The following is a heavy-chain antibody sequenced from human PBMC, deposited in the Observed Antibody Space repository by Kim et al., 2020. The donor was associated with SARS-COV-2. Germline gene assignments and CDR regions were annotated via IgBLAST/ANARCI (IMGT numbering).Heavy chain of an antibody. CDR1: GGSISSYY. D-gene: IGHD3-22*01. Sequence: SETLSLTCTVSGGSISSYYWSWIRQPPGKGLEWIGYIYYSGSTDYNPSLKSRVTISVDTSKNQFSLKLSSVTAADTAVYYCARDAAGNYDSSGYDSNWYFDLWGRGTLVTVSS. CDR3: ARDAAGNYDSSGYDSNWYFDL. V-gene: IGHV4-59*13. J-gene: IGHJ2*01. CDR2: IYYSGST.